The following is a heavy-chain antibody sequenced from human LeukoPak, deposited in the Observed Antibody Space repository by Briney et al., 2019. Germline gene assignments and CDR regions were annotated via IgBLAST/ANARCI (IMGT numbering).Heavy chain of an antibody. D-gene: IGHD2-15*01. CDR2: IYHSGST. J-gene: IGHJ4*02. CDR3: ARGYCSGGSCYHCFDY. CDR1: GYSISSGYY. Sequence: SETLSLTCIVSGYSISSGYYWGWIRQPPGKGLEWIGSIYHSGSTYYNPSLKSRVTISVDTSKNQFSLKLSSVTAADTAVYYCARGYCSGGSCYHCFDYWGQGTLVTVSS. V-gene: IGHV4-38-2*02.